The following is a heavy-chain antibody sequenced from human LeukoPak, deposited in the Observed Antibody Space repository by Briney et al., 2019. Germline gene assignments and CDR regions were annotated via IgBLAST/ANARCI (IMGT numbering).Heavy chain of an antibody. V-gene: IGHV3-66*01. CDR1: GFTVSSNY. D-gene: IGHD2-21*01. CDR3: ARGQEDIWRLFDY. J-gene: IGHJ4*02. CDR2: IYSGGST. Sequence: PGGSLRLSCAASGFTVSSNYMSWVRQAPGKGLEWVSVIYSGGSTYYADSVKGRFTISRDNSKNTLYLQMNSLRAEDTAVYYCARGQEDIWRLFDYWGQGTLVTVSS.